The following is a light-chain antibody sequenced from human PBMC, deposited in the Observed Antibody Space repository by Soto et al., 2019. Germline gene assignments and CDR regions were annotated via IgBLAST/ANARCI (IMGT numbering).Light chain of an antibody. CDR1: QTISSW. CDR3: QQYNSLPYT. Sequence: DIQMTQSPSTLSASVGDRVTITCRASQTISSWLAWYQQKPGKAPKLLIYKASNLESGVPSRFSGSGSGPEFPLTISSLQPDDFATYHCQQYNSLPYTFGQGTKLEIK. J-gene: IGKJ2*01. V-gene: IGKV1-5*03. CDR2: KAS.